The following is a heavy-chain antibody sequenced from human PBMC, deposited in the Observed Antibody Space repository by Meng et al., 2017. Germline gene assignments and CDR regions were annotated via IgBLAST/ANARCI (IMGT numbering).Heavy chain of an antibody. CDR3: AKDRAPSAVTRENPY. Sequence: GGSLRLSCAASGFTFSSYAMSWVRQAPGKGLEWVSAISGSGGSTYYADSVKGRFTISRDNSKNTPYLQMNSLRAEDTAVYYCAKDRAPSAVTRENPYWGQGTLVTVSS. J-gene: IGHJ4*02. CDR2: ISGSGGST. V-gene: IGHV3-23*01. D-gene: IGHD4-17*01. CDR1: GFTFSSYA.